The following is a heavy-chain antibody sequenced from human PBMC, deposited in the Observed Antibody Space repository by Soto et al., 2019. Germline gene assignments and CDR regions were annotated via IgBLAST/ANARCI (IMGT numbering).Heavy chain of an antibody. V-gene: IGHV3-53*01. CDR1: GFNVSDNY. J-gene: IGHJ4*02. D-gene: IGHD6-19*01. CDR2: IYSGGST. Sequence: PGGSLRLSCAASGFNVSDNYMTWVRQAPGRGLAWVSVIYSGGSTYYADSVKGRFTISRDMSKHTLYLQMNSLRAEDTAVYFCAREVPVAGNFDYWGQGTLVTVYS. CDR3: AREVPVAGNFDY.